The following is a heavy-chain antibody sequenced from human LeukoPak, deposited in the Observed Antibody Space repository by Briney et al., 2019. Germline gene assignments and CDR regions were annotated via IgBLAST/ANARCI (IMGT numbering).Heavy chain of an antibody. V-gene: IGHV3-23*01. Sequence: GGSLRLSCAASGFTFTSYTMYWVRQAPGKGLEWVSIIGNNGGGIHYADSVRGRFTISRDNSKNTLYLQMNSLRAEDTAVYYCAKAFDDYGDHGIDYWGQGTLVTVSS. CDR1: GFTFTSYT. CDR2: IGNNGGGI. J-gene: IGHJ4*02. CDR3: AKAFDDYGDHGIDY. D-gene: IGHD4-17*01.